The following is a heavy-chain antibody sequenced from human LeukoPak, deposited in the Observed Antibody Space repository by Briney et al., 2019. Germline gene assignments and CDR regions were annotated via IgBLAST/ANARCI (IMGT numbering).Heavy chain of an antibody. CDR3: ARIGGSCSGGSCYSEYNWFDP. V-gene: IGHV4-34*01. CDR1: GGSFSGYY. CDR2: ITHGGST. Sequence: SETLSLTCAVYGGSFSGYYWSWIRQPPGKGLEWIGEITHGGSTNYNPSLKSRVTISVDTSKNQFSLKLSSVTAADTAVYYCARIGGSCSGGSCYSEYNWFDPWGQGTLVTVSS. J-gene: IGHJ5*02. D-gene: IGHD2-15*01.